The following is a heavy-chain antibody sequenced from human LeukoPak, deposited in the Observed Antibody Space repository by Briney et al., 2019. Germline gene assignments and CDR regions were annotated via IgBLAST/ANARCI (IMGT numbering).Heavy chain of an antibody. V-gene: IGHV1-2*02. CDR1: GYTFTDYF. J-gene: IGHJ5*02. D-gene: IGHD3-16*01. Sequence: ASVKVSCKASGYTFTDYFLHWVRQAPGQGLELMGWISPKSGATNYAQSFQGRVTMTWATSISTGNMELNRLRSDDTAVYYCARAYEYGWFDPWGQGTLVTVSS. CDR2: ISPKSGAT. CDR3: ARAYEYGWFDP.